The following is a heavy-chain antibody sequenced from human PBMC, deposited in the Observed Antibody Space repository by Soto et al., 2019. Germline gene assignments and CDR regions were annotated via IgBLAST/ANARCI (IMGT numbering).Heavy chain of an antibody. CDR2: IYHGGNT. Sequence: SETLSLTCTVSSGSISSTNWWSWVRQPPGKGLEWIGEIYHGGNTNYNPSLTSRVTISVDTSKNQFSLKLSSVTAADTAVYYCARVVAATWYYMDVWGKGTTVTVSS. J-gene: IGHJ6*03. V-gene: IGHV4-4*02. CDR1: SGSISSTNW. D-gene: IGHD2-15*01. CDR3: ARVVAATWYYMDV.